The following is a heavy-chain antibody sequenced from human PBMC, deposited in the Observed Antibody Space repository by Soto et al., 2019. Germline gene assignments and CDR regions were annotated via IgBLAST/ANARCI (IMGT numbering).Heavy chain of an antibody. V-gene: IGHV1-69*13. D-gene: IGHD2-2*02. J-gene: IGHJ4*02. CDR2: FIAMLGTP. CDR1: GGTFGGQG. CDR3: ARGAIANFDY. Sequence: SVKVSCKASGGTFGGQGIAWVRQAPGQGLEWMGGFIAMLGTPTYAKKVQGRATISADESLTSSYLELRSLRSEDTGVYFCARGAIANFDYWGQGTVVTVSS.